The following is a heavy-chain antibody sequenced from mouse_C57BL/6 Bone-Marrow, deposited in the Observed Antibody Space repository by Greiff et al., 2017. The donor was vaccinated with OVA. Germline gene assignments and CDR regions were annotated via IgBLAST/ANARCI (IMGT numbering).Heavy chain of an antibody. CDR1: GYTFTSYW. J-gene: IGHJ4*01. CDR2: INPSNGGT. V-gene: IGHV1-53*01. D-gene: IGHD2-5*01. CDR3: AMYSNFYYAMDY. Sequence: QVHVKQPGTELVKPGASVKLSCKASGYTFTSYWMHWVKQRPGQGLEWIGNINPSNGGTNYNEKFKSKATLTVDKSSSTAYMQLSSLTSEDSAVYYCAMYSNFYYAMDYWGQGTSVTVSS.